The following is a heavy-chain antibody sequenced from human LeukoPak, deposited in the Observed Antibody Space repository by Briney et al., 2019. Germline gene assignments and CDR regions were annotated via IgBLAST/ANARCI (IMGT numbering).Heavy chain of an antibody. CDR2: IYYSGST. CDR1: GGSISSYY. J-gene: IGHJ5*02. CDR3: AREDSRGAGWFDP. V-gene: IGHV4-59*01. D-gene: IGHD6-13*01. Sequence: SETLSLTCTVSGGSISSYYWSWIRQPPGKGLEWIGYIYYSGSTNYNPSLKSRVTISVDTSKNQFSLKLSSVTAADTAVYYCAREDSRGAGWFDPWGQGTLVTVSS.